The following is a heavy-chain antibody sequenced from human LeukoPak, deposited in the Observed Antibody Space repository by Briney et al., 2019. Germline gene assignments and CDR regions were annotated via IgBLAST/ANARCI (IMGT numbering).Heavy chain of an antibody. CDR3: TRVRSGNDFDY. J-gene: IGHJ4*02. V-gene: IGHV3-49*04. CDR1: GFTFGDHA. D-gene: IGHD3-10*01. Sequence: GRPLRLSCSASGFTFGDHAMSWVRQAPGKGLEWVGFIRSKGYGGTTEYAASVEGRFSLSRDDSKSFVYLQMSSLKTEDTAVYYCTRVRSGNDFDYWGQGTLVTVSS. CDR2: IRSKGYGGTT.